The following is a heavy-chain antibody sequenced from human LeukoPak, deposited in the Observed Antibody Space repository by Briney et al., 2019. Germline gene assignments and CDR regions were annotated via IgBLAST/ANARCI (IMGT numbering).Heavy chain of an antibody. D-gene: IGHD3-10*01. CDR2: INHSGST. J-gene: IGHJ5*02. Sequence: SETLSLTCAVYGGSFSGYYWSWIRQPLGKGLEWIGEINHSGSTNYNPSLKSRVTISVDTSKNQFSLKLSSVTAADTAVYYCAREGYYYGSGIINWFDPWGQGTLVTVSS. CDR1: GGSFSGYY. CDR3: AREGYYYGSGIINWFDP. V-gene: IGHV4-34*01.